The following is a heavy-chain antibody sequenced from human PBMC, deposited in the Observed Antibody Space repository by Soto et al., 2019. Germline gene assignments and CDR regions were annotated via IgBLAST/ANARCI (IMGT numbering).Heavy chain of an antibody. D-gene: IGHD4-17*01. J-gene: IGHJ3*02. V-gene: IGHV6-1*01. CDR1: GDSVSSNSTA. Sequence: PSQTLSLTCVISGDSVSSNSTAWNWIRQSPSRGLEWLGRTYYRSKWYNDYAVSVKSRIIINPDTSKNQFSLQLNSVTPEDTAVYYCARERYGDYGRGTFDIWGQGTMVTVSS. CDR3: ARERYGDYGRGTFDI. CDR2: TYYRSKWYN.